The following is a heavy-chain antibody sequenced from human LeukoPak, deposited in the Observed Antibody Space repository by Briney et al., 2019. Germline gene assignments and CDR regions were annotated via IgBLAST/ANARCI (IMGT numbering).Heavy chain of an antibody. J-gene: IGHJ4*02. CDR2: ISGRGGKT. Sequence: PGGSLRLSCAASRFTFSNFVMSWVRQAPGKGLQWVSAISGRGGKTNYADSVKGRFTISRDNSKKTVYLQMSSLTIEDTAVYYCAKEPGEGGSAFDYWGQGTLVTVYS. D-gene: IGHD3-16*01. CDR3: AKEPGEGGSAFDY. V-gene: IGHV3-23*01. CDR1: RFTFSNFV.